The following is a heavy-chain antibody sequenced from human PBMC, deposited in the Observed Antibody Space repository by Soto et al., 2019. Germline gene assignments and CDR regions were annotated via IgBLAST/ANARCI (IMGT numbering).Heavy chain of an antibody. CDR3: ARRGYGSRWPNVYMDV. CDR1: GFTFSNYE. J-gene: IGHJ6*03. Sequence: EAQLVESGGGLVQPGGSLRLSCAASGFTFSNYEMHWVRQAPGKGLEYVSGISNNGAHTDYAKYVKGRFTISRDNSENTLYLQMGSLRAEEMALYYCARRGYGSRWPNVYMDVWGKGTTVTVSS. V-gene: IGHV3-64*01. D-gene: IGHD6-13*01. CDR2: ISNNGAHT.